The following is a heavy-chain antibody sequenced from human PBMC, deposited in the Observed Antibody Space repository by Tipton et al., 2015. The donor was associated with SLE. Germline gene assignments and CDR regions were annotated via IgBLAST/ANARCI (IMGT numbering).Heavy chain of an antibody. J-gene: IGHJ3*02. V-gene: IGHV3-30*04. CDR2: ISYDGSNK. CDR3: AAELLNTFDI. CDR1: GFTFGSYA. D-gene: IGHD3-10*01. Sequence: SLRLSCVASGFTFGSYAMHWVRQAPGKGLEWVAVISYDGSNKYSADSVKGRFTISRDNSKNTLYLQMNSLRAEDTAVYYCAAELLNTFDIWGQGTMVTVSS.